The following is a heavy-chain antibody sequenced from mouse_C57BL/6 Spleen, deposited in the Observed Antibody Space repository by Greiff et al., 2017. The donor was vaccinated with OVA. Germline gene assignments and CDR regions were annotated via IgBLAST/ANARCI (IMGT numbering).Heavy chain of an antibody. Sequence: QVQLQQSGAELVRPGTSVKVSCKASGYAFTNYLIEWVKQRPGQGLEWIGVINPGSGGTNYNEKFKGKATRTADKSSSTAYMQLSSLTSEDSAVYVCARQGGYDWAWGAYWGQGTLVTVSA. CDR3: ARQGGYDWAWGAY. J-gene: IGHJ3*01. CDR1: GYAFTNYL. CDR2: INPGSGGT. D-gene: IGHD2-2*01. V-gene: IGHV1-54*01.